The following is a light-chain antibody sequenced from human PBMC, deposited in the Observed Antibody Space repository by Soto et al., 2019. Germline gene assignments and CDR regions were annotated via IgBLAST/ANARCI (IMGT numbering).Light chain of an antibody. CDR2: GAY. CDR3: QQYNSWPLT. V-gene: IGKV3-15*01. J-gene: IGKJ4*01. Sequence: EIVLTQSPATLSVSPGERATLSCRASQSVSSNLAWYQQKPGQAPRLLIYGAYTRATGIQARFSGSGSGTEFTLTISSLQSEDFAVYYCQQYNSWPLTFGGGTKVDIK. CDR1: QSVSSN.